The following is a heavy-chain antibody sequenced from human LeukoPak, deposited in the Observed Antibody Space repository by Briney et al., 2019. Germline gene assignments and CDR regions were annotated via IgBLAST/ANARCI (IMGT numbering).Heavy chain of an antibody. CDR3: ARDGGYSSGWYTYRGAFDI. J-gene: IGHJ3*02. Sequence: ASVTVSCKASGYTFTGYYMHWVRQAPGQGLEWMGWINPNSGGTNYAQKFQGRVTMTRDTSISTAYMELSRLRSDDTAVYYCARDGGYSSGWYTYRGAFDIWGQGTMVTVSS. CDR2: INPNSGGT. CDR1: GYTFTGYY. D-gene: IGHD6-19*01. V-gene: IGHV1-2*02.